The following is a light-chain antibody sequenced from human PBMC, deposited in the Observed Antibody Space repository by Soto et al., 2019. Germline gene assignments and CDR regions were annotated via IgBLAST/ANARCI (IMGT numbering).Light chain of an antibody. Sequence: NFMLTQPHSVSESPGKTVTISCTRSSGSIASNYVQWYQQRPGSAPTTVIYEDNQRPSGVPDRFSGSIDSSSNSASLTISGLKTEDEADYYCQSYDSSNPGGVVFGGGTKLTVL. CDR1: SGSIASNY. V-gene: IGLV6-57*04. CDR3: QSYDSSNPGGVV. CDR2: EDN. J-gene: IGLJ2*01.